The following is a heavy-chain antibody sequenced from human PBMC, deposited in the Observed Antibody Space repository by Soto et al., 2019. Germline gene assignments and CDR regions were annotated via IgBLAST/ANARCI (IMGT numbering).Heavy chain of an antibody. V-gene: IGHV3-30*18. J-gene: IGHJ4*02. Sequence: QVQLVESGGGVVQPERSLQLSCAASGFTFSLYGMSWVRQAPGKGLEWVAVISYDGKVKYYADSVKGRFTISRDNSKNMLFLQMNNLRVEDTAVYYCAKEGTPKRSYYFDYWAREPWSPSPQ. CDR1: GFTFSLYG. CDR2: ISYDGKVK. CDR3: AKEGTPKRSYYFDY. D-gene: IGHD2-15*01.